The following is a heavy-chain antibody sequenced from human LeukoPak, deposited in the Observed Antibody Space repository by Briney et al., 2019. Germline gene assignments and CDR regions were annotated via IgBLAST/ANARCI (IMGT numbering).Heavy chain of an antibody. V-gene: IGHV4-61*01. D-gene: IGHD3-10*01. CDR3: ARLVTYYYGSGSYSTPVDY. Sequence: SETLSLTCTVSGGSVSSGSYYRSWIRQPPGKGLEWIGYIYYSGSTNYNPSLKSRVTISVDTSKNQFSLKLSSVTAADTAVYYCARLVTYYYGSGSYSTPVDYWGQGTLVTVSS. J-gene: IGHJ4*02. CDR2: IYYSGST. CDR1: GGSVSSGSYY.